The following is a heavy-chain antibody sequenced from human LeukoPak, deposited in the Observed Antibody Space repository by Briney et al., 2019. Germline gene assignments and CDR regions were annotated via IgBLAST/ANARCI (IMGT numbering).Heavy chain of an antibody. CDR3: AGVNSGYTPLDY. CDR2: IYHSGST. V-gene: IGHV4-30-2*01. Sequence: PSETLSLTCAVSGGSISSGGYSWSWIRQPPGKGLEWIGYIYHSGSTNYNPSLKSRVTISVDTSKNQFSLKLSSVTAADTAVYYCAGVNSGYTPLDYWGQGTLVTVSS. D-gene: IGHD5-12*01. CDR1: GGSISSGGYS. J-gene: IGHJ4*02.